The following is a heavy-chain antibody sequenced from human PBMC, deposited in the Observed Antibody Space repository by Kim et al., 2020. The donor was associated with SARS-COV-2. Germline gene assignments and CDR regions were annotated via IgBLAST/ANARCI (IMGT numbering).Heavy chain of an antibody. CDR3: ARGPGVVVAAT. V-gene: IGHV4-34*01. CDR2: T. Sequence: TNYNPSLKSRVTISVDTSKNQFSLKLSSVTAADTAVYYCARGPGVVVAATWGQGTLVTVSS. D-gene: IGHD2-15*01. J-gene: IGHJ5*02.